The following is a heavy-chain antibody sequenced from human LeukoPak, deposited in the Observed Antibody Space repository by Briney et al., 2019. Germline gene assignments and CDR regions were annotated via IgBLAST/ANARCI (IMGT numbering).Heavy chain of an antibody. CDR3: ARGLGIAARPGYYYYYMDV. V-gene: IGHV1-69*13. CDR1: GGTFSSYA. J-gene: IGHJ6*03. D-gene: IGHD6-6*01. Sequence: SVKVSCKASGGTFSSYAISWVRQAPGQGLEWMGGIIPIFGTANYAQKFQGRVTITADESTSTAYMELSSLRSEDTAVYYCARGLGIAARPGYYYYYMDVWGKGTTVTVSS. CDR2: IIPIFGTA.